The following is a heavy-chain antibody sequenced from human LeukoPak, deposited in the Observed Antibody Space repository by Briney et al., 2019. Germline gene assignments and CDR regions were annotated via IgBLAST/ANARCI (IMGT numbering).Heavy chain of an antibody. CDR1: GFSFTTY. V-gene: IGHV4-39*07. J-gene: IGHJ3*02. CDR3: ARDPRYAAATRRDDAFDI. D-gene: IGHD6-13*01. CDR2: IYYSGST. Sequence: ESLRLSCVASGFSFTTYWMGWIRQPPGKGLEWIGSIYYSGSTYYNPSLKSRVTISVDTSKNQFSLKLSSVTAADTAVYYCARDPRYAAATRRDDAFDIWGQGTMVTVSS.